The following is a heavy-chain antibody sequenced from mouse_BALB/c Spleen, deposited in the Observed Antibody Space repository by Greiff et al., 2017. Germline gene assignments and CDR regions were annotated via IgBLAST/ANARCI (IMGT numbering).Heavy chain of an antibody. D-gene: IGHD1-1*01. J-gene: IGHJ3*01. CDR2: ISYDGSN. V-gene: IGHV3-6*02. CDR3: ARGYVAAY. Sequence: EVKVEESGPGLVKPSQSLSLTCSVTGYSITSGYYWNWIRQFPGNKLEWMGYISYDGSNNYNPSLKNRISITRDTSKNQFFLKLNSVTTEDTATYYCARGYVAAYWGQGTLVTVSA. CDR1: GYSITSGYY.